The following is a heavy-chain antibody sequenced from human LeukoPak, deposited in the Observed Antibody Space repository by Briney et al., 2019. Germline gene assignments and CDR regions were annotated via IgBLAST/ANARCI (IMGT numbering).Heavy chain of an antibody. V-gene: IGHV4-39*07. J-gene: IGHJ4*02. Sequence: NPSETLSLTCTVSGGSISSYYWGWIRQPPGKGLEWIGSIYHSGNTYYNPSLKSRVTISLDTSKNQFSLKLSSVTAADTAVYYCARAYQPLPLFDYWGQGTLVTVSS. CDR1: GGSISSYY. CDR3: ARAYQPLPLFDY. D-gene: IGHD2-2*01. CDR2: IYHSGNT.